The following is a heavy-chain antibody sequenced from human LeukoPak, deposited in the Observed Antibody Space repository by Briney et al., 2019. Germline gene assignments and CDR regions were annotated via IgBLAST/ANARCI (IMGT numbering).Heavy chain of an antibody. CDR2: IYTSGNT. Sequence: SETLSLTCTVSGGSISTYYWSWIRQPAGKGLEWIGRIYTSGNTIYNPSLLSRLTMSVDTSKNQFSLKLSSVTAADTAVYYCAREWLLKYYFDYWGQGTLVTVSS. V-gene: IGHV4-4*07. J-gene: IGHJ4*02. CDR1: GGSISTYY. CDR3: AREWLLKYYFDY. D-gene: IGHD3-22*01.